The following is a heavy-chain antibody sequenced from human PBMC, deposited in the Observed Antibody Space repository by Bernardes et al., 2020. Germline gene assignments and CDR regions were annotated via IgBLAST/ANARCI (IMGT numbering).Heavy chain of an antibody. V-gene: IGHV3-23*01. CDR2: ISGGGVST. Sequence: GGSLRLSCAASGFTFSNYAMGWVRQAPGKGLEWVSAISGGGVSTYYADAVKGRFTISRDNSKKTLHLQMNSLKTEDTAVYYCTRIRQVGSPVFYYGLDVWGLGTTVTVS. J-gene: IGHJ6*02. CDR1: GFTFSNYA. CDR3: TRIRQVGSPVFYYGLDV.